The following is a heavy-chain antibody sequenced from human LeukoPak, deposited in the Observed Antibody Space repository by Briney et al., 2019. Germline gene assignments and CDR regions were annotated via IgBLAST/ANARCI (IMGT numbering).Heavy chain of an antibody. CDR3: ARESRGYGAGTFDY. CDR1: GYTFTSYG. D-gene: IGHD6-19*01. V-gene: IGHV1-18*01. Sequence: ASVKVSCKASGYTFTSYGISWVRQAPGQGLEGMGWISAYNGNTNYAQKPQGRVTMTTDTSTSTAYMELRSLRSDDTAVYYCARESRGYGAGTFDYWGQGALVTVSS. CDR2: ISAYNGNT. J-gene: IGHJ4*02.